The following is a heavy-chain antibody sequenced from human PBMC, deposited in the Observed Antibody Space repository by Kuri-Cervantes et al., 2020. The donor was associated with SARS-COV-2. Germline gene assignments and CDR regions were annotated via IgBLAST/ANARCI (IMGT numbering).Heavy chain of an antibody. CDR3: ARDDISWGIVATMTDYYYGMDV. CDR1: GYSISSGYY. CDR2: IYYSGST. D-gene: IGHD5-12*01. J-gene: IGHJ6*02. V-gene: IGHV4-61*01. Sequence: GSLRLSCAVSGYSISSGYYWGWIRQPPGKGLEWIGYIYYSGSTNYNPSLKSRVTISVDTSKNQFSLKLSSVTAADTAVYYCARDDISWGIVATMTDYYYGMDVWGQGTTVTVSS.